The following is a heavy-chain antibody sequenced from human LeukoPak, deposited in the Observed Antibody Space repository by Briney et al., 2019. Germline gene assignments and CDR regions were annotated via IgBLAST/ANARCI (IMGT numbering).Heavy chain of an antibody. D-gene: IGHD3-10*01. Sequence: ASVKVSCKASGYTFNGHYMHWVRQAPGQGLEWMGWINPNSGDTLYAQKFQGRATMTRDTSTSTVYMELSSLRSEDTAVYYCARAGSGTYGSGSYYSPLASFDPWGQGTLVTVSS. CDR1: GYTFNGHY. CDR3: ARAGSGTYGSGSYYSPLASFDP. V-gene: IGHV1-2*02. CDR2: INPNSGDT. J-gene: IGHJ5*02.